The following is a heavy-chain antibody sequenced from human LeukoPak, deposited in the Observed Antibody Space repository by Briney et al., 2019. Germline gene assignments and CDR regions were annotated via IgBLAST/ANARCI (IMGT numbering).Heavy chain of an antibody. J-gene: IGHJ5*02. Sequence: ASVKVSCKASGYTFTGYYMHWVQQAPGQGLEWMGWINPNSGGTNYAQKFQGRVTMTRDTSISTAYMELSRLRSDDTAVYYCARDAIAAARSKQRNWFDPWGQGTLVTVSS. V-gene: IGHV1-2*02. CDR2: INPNSGGT. CDR3: ARDAIAAARSKQRNWFDP. D-gene: IGHD6-13*01. CDR1: GYTFTGYY.